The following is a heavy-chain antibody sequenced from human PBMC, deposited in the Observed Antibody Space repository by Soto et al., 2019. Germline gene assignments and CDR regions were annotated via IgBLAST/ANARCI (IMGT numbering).Heavy chain of an antibody. D-gene: IGHD2-8*01. CDR2: IYTSGST. CDR1: GGSISSYY. Sequence: SETLSLTCTVSGGSISSYYWSWIRQPAGKGLEWIGRIYTSGSTNYNPSLKSRVTMSLDTSKNQLSLKLSSVTAADTAVYYCARDHGGVVLMVYGLGYKWFDPWGQGSMVAVSS. CDR3: ARDHGGVVLMVYGLGYKWFDP. V-gene: IGHV4-4*07. J-gene: IGHJ5*02.